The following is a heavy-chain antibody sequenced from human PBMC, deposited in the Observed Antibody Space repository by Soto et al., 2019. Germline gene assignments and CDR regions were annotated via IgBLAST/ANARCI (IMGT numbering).Heavy chain of an antibody. CDR3: ARSPPYGDYVFGNFDY. D-gene: IGHD4-17*01. Sequence: QVQLVQSGAEVKKPGSSVKVSCKASGGTFSSYAISWVRQAPGQGLEWMGGIIPIFGTANYAQKFQGRVTLTADETTSTAYMELSSLRSEDTAVYYCARSPPYGDYVFGNFDYWGQGTLVTVSS. CDR1: GGTFSSYA. V-gene: IGHV1-69*01. J-gene: IGHJ4*02. CDR2: IIPIFGTA.